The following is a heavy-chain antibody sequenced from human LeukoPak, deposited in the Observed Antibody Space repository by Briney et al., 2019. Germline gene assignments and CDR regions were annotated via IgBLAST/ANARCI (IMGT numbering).Heavy chain of an antibody. D-gene: IGHD6-19*01. J-gene: IGHJ5*02. CDR1: GGSFSGYY. CDR3: ARHAAVEGSSGWSPLWWFDP. Sequence: SETLSLTCAVYGGSFSGYYWSWIRQPPGKGLEWIGEINHSGSTTYNPSLKSRVTISVDTYKNQFSLKLSSVTAADTAVYYCARHAAVEGSSGWSPLWWFDPWGQGTLVTVSS. CDR2: INHSGST. V-gene: IGHV4-34*01.